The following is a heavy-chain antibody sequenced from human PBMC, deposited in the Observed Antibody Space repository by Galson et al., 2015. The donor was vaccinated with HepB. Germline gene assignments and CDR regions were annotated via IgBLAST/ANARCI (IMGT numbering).Heavy chain of an antibody. Sequence: SLRLSCAASGFTFGNYAMSWFRQAPGTGLEWVSAIFHDGGNTFYADSVKGRFTIYRDNAKNTLFLQMNGLRAEDTAIYYCVKDRVRDGRWSYDYWGQGTLVTVSS. D-gene: IGHD5-24*01. CDR1: GFTFGNYA. CDR2: IFHDGGNT. J-gene: IGHJ4*02. V-gene: IGHV3-23*01. CDR3: VKDRVRDGRWSYDY.